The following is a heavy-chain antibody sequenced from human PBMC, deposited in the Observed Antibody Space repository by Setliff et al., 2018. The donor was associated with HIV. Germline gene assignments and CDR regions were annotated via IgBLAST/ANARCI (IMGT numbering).Heavy chain of an antibody. CDR2: ISPDGSDT. V-gene: IGHV3-74*01. CDR1: GFTFRNYW. J-gene: IGHJ3*02. CDR3: ALVGGITVPPDGFDI. Sequence: GGSLRLSCAASGFTFRNYWMNWVRQAPGKGLVWVARISPDGSDTTHADAVKGRFTISRDNAKNTLYLQMNSLRAEDTAVYHCALVGGITVPPDGFDIWGQETMVTVSS. D-gene: IGHD3-22*01.